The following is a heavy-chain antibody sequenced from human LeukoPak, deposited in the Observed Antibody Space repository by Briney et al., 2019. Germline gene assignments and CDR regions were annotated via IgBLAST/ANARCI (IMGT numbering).Heavy chain of an antibody. J-gene: IGHJ3*01. CDR2: IIPIFGTA. Sequence: GASVKVSCKASGGTFSSYAISWVRQAPGQGLEWMGGIIPIFGTANYAQKFQGRVTITADKFTSTAYMELSSLRSEDTAVYYCAATWSDTAVVGGSDAFDVWGQGTMVTVSS. CDR1: GGTFSSYA. V-gene: IGHV1-69*06. CDR3: AATWSDTAVVGGSDAFDV. D-gene: IGHD5-18*01.